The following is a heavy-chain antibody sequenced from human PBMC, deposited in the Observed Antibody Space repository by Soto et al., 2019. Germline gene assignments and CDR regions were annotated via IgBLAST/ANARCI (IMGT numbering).Heavy chain of an antibody. D-gene: IGHD6-13*01. Sequence: ASVRVSCKASGYTFRKYAMQWGRQALGQRLEWTGWTHARNGNTKYSQKFQGRVTITRDTSTNTAYMEMSSLPSQATAVYYCAPGIAPYYFDYWGQGTLVTVAS. J-gene: IGHJ4*02. V-gene: IGHV1-3*01. CDR3: APGIAPYYFDY. CDR2: THARNGNT. CDR1: GYTFRKYA.